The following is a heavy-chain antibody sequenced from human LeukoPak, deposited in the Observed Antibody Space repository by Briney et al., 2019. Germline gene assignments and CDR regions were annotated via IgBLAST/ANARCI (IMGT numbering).Heavy chain of an antibody. CDR1: GYTFTGYY. D-gene: IGHD3-22*01. Sequence: GASVKVSCKASGYTFTGYYMHWVRQAPGQGLEWMGWINPNSGGTNYAQKFQGWVTMTRDTSISTAYMELSRLRSDDTAVYYCARGLPSDYYDSSGYDAFDIWGQGTMVTVSS. J-gene: IGHJ3*02. V-gene: IGHV1-2*04. CDR3: ARGLPSDYYDSSGYDAFDI. CDR2: INPNSGGT.